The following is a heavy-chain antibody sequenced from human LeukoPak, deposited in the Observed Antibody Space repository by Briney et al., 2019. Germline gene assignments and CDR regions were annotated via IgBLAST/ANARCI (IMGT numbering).Heavy chain of an antibody. CDR2: ISGSGGST. V-gene: IGHV3-23*01. J-gene: IGHJ4*02. D-gene: IGHD3-3*01. CDR3: AKAGLRFLEWQIDY. Sequence: PGGSLRLSCAASGFTFSSYAMSWVRQAPGKGLEWVSAISGSGGSTYYADSVKGRFTISRGNSKNTLYLQMNSLRAEDTAVYYCAKAGLRFLEWQIDYWGQGTLVTVSS. CDR1: GFTFSSYA.